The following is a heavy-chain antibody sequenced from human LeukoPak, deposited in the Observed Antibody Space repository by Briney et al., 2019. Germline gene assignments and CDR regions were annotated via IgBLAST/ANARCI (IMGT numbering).Heavy chain of an antibody. D-gene: IGHD6-13*01. CDR2: INPNSGGT. Sequence: ASVKVSCKASGYTFTGYYMHWVRQAPGQGLEWMGWINPNSGGTNYAQKFQGRVTMTRDTSISTAYMGLSRLRSDDTAVYYCARGSRTGQSNSWPFFDPWGQGTLVTVSS. CDR3: ARGSRTGQSNSWPFFDP. J-gene: IGHJ5*02. CDR1: GYTFTGYY. V-gene: IGHV1-2*02.